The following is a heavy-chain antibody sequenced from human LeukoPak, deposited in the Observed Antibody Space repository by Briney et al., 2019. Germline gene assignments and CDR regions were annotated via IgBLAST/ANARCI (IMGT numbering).Heavy chain of an antibody. J-gene: IGHJ5*02. CDR2: IYHSGST. CDR1: GGSISSGGYS. V-gene: IGHV4-30-2*01. D-gene: IGHD3-9*01. Sequence: SETLSLTCAVSGGSISSGGYSWSWIRQPPGKGLEWIGYIYHSGSTCYNPSLKSRVTISVDRSKNQFSLKLSSATAADTAVYYCARSHVEYYDILTGYRRNQNNWFDPWGQGTLVTVSS. CDR3: ARSHVEYYDILTGYRRNQNNWFDP.